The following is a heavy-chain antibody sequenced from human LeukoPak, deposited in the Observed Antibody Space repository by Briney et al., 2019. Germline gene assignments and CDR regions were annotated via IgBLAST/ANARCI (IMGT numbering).Heavy chain of an antibody. Sequence: GGSLRLSCSASGSTSSSYAMHWVRQAPGKGLEYVSAISSNGGSTYYADSVKGRFTISRDNSKNTLYLQMSSLRAEDTAVYYCVKIDLGSYDYGDYESGYYGMDVWGQGTTVTVSS. V-gene: IGHV3-64D*06. D-gene: IGHD4-17*01. CDR3: VKIDLGSYDYGDYESGYYGMDV. CDR1: GSTSSSYA. J-gene: IGHJ6*02. CDR2: ISSNGGST.